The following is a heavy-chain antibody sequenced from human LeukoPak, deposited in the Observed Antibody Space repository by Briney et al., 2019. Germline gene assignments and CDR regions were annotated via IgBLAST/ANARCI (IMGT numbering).Heavy chain of an antibody. V-gene: IGHV3-30*02. CDR2: IRYDGSNK. CDR3: AKDRSSDIVVVPAAIGKREYYYYYMDV. J-gene: IGHJ6*03. Sequence: GGSLRLSCAASGFTFSSYGMHWVRQAPGKGLEWVAFIRYDGSNKYYADSVKGRFTISRDNSKHTLYLQMNSLRAEDTAVYYCAKDRSSDIVVVPAAIGKREYYYYYMDVWGKGTTVTVSS. CDR1: GFTFSSYG. D-gene: IGHD2-2*01.